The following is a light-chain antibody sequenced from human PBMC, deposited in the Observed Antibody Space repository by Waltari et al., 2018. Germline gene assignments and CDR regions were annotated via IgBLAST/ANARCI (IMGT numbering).Light chain of an antibody. CDR2: SNN. Sequence: QSVLTQPPSVSGTPGQRVTISCSGSSANIGSNPVTWYHQLPGTAPKVLIYSNNPRPSGGPDRFAGSKSGTSASLAISGLQSEDEDNYYCAAWDDSLTSFVFGSGTTVTVL. J-gene: IGLJ1*01. CDR1: SANIGSNP. CDR3: AAWDDSLTSFV. V-gene: IGLV1-44*01.